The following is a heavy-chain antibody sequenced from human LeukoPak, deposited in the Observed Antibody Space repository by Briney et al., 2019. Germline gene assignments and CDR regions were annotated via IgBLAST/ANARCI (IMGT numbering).Heavy chain of an antibody. D-gene: IGHD6-19*01. Sequence: PGRSLRLSCAASGFTFSSYAMHWVRQAPGKGLEWVAVISYDGSNKYYADSVKGRFTISRDNSKNTLYLQMNSLRAEDTAVYYCARGRSSGWPYYFDYWGQGTLVTVSS. CDR3: ARGRSSGWPYYFDY. J-gene: IGHJ4*02. CDR1: GFTFSSYA. CDR2: ISYDGSNK. V-gene: IGHV3-30*04.